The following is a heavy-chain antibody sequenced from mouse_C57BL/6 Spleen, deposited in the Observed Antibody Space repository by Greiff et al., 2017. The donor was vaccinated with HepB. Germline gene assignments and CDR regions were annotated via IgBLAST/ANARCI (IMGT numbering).Heavy chain of an antibody. D-gene: IGHD1-1*01. V-gene: IGHV1-62-2*01. CDR3: ARHEAPYYYGSSYEYYFDY. CDR2: FYPGSGSI. CDR1: GYTFTEYT. Sequence: QVQLQQSGAELVKPGASVKLSCKASGYTFTEYTIHWVKQRSGQGLEWIGWFYPGSGSIKYNEKFKDKATLTADKSSSTVYMELSRLTSEDSAVYFCARHEAPYYYGSSYEYYFDYWGQGTTLTVSS. J-gene: IGHJ2*01.